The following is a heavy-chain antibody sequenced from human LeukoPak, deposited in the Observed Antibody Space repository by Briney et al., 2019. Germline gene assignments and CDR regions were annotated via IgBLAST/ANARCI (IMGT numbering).Heavy chain of an antibody. CDR3: AKDWHILTGRNCFDP. V-gene: IGHV1-18*01. CDR2: VSSYNGDT. J-gene: IGHJ5*02. CDR1: GYTFNNYG. D-gene: IGHD3-9*01. Sequence: ASVKLSCKASGYTFNNYGISWVRQAPGQGLEWMGWVSSYNGDTNYAQKFHGRVTMSTDTSTSTAYMELRSLRCDDTAMYYCAKDWHILTGRNCFDPWGQGTLVTVSS.